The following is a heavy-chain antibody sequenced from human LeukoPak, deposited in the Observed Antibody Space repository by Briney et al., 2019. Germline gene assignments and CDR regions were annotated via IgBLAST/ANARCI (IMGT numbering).Heavy chain of an antibody. V-gene: IGHV4-34*01. CDR3: ARGRRAADY. D-gene: IGHD2-15*01. CDR2: ITHSGST. J-gene: IGHJ4*02. Sequence: SETLSLTCAVYGGSFSGYYWSWIRQPRGKGIEWLGEITHSGSTNCNPSLKGRVTIPEDPSKNQYSLKLSSVTAAITAVYYCARGRRAADYWGQRTLVTVSS. CDR1: GGSFSGYY.